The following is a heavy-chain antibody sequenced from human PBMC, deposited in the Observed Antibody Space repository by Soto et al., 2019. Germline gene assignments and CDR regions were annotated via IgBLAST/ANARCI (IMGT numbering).Heavy chain of an antibody. Sequence: EVQLGETGGDLIQPGGSLRLSCAASGCTVSSDSMTWVRQAPGKGLEWISIIYSDNNTDYADSVKGRFSISRDTSKNILYLQMNSLRAEDTAEYYCARHYSAMGVWGQGTTVTVSS. CDR1: GCTVSSDS. CDR3: ARHYSAMGV. J-gene: IGHJ6*02. CDR2: IYSDNNT. V-gene: IGHV3-53*02.